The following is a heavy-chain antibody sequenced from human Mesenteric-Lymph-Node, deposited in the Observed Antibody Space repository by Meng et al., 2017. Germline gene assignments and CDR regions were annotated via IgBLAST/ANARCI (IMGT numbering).Heavy chain of an antibody. CDR3: AREAYSGELDSGWFDP. CDR1: GFTFSSYA. D-gene: IGHD3-10*01. J-gene: IGHJ5*02. CDR2: ISYDGSNK. V-gene: IGHV3-30*04. Sequence: GESLKISCAASGFTFSSYAMHWVRQAPGKGLEWVAVISYDGSNKYYADSVKGRFTISRDNSKNTLYLQMNSLRAEDTAVYYCAREAYSGELDSGWFDPWGQGTLVTVSS.